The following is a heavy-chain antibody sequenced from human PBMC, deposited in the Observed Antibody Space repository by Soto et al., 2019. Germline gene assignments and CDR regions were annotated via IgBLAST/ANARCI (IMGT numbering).Heavy chain of an antibody. D-gene: IGHD2-15*01. J-gene: IGHJ4*02. CDR3: ATHSPPVH. Sequence: PGGSLRLSCAASEFIFSSYTMNWVRQAPGKGLEWVSSISSSSSYIYYADSVKGRFTISRDNAKNSLYLQMNSLRAEDTAVYYSATHSPPVHWGQGTLVTVSS. V-gene: IGHV3-21*01. CDR2: ISSSSSYI. CDR1: EFIFSSYT.